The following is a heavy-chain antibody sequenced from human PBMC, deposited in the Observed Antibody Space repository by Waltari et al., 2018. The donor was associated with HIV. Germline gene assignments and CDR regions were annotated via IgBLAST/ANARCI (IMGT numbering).Heavy chain of an antibody. CDR1: GFRFSTYT. V-gene: IGHV3-21*01. CDR3: ARDGLGIVVNPLTA. CDR2: ISSSSGYI. D-gene: IGHD1-26*01. Sequence: EVQLVEPGGGRVKPGGSLGLPCSASGFRFSTYTLNWVRQAPGTGLEWVSSISSSSGYIYYSDSVKGRFTISRDNAKNSLYLQMHSLRAEDTAVYYCARDGLGIVVNPLTAWGQGTLVTVSA. J-gene: IGHJ5*02.